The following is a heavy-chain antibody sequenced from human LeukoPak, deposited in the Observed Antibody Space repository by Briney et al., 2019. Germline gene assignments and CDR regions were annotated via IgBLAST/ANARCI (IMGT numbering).Heavy chain of an antibody. D-gene: IGHD6-6*01. V-gene: IGHV4-30-2*05. Sequence: SETLSLTCTVSGGSISSGGYYWSWIRQPPGKGLEWIGYIYHSGSTYYNPSLKSRVTISVDTSKNQFSLKLSSVTAADTAVYYCARGALRIEQLVDDNWFDPWGQGTLVTVSS. J-gene: IGHJ5*02. CDR2: IYHSGST. CDR3: ARGALRIEQLVDDNWFDP. CDR1: GGSISSGGYY.